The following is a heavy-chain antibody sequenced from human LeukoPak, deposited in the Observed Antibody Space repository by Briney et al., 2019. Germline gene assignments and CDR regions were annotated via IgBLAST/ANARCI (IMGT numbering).Heavy chain of an antibody. D-gene: IGHD2-2*01. CDR2: IRYDGSNK. J-gene: IGHJ4*02. CDR3: AKDQDIVVVPAAPKSGYFDY. CDR1: GFTFSSYG. Sequence: PGRSLRLSCAASGFTFSSYGMHWVRQAPGKGLEWVAFIRYDGSNKYYADSVKGRFTISRDNSKNTLYLQMNSLRAEDTAVYYCAKDQDIVVVPAAPKSGYFDYWGQGTLVTVSS. V-gene: IGHV3-30*02.